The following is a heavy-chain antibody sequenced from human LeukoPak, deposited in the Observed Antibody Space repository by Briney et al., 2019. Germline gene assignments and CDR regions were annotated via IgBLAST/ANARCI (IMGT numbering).Heavy chain of an antibody. V-gene: IGHV4-59*01. Sequence: SETLSLTCTVSSGSISTYFWSWIRQPPGKGLEWIGYVYNSGSTNYNASLKSRVTISVDTSKNQFSLKLSSVTAADTAVYYCARDMGGYSRFAFDIWGQGIVVTVSS. CDR1: SGSISTYF. D-gene: IGHD6-13*01. CDR2: VYNSGST. J-gene: IGHJ3*02. CDR3: ARDMGGYSRFAFDI.